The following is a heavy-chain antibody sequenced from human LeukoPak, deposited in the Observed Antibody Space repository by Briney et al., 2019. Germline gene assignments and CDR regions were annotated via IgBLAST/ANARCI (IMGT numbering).Heavy chain of an antibody. CDR1: GFILGDYA. CDR2: IRSKTHGGTT. V-gene: IGHV3-49*04. D-gene: IGHD3-10*01. Sequence: GGSLRLSCTVSGFILGDYAMSWVRQAPGKGLEWVGFIRSKTHGGTTEYAASVKGRFSISRDNAKTSLHLQMSSLRAEDTAVYYCARSLGGWYYGAGYSPGEWGQGTLVTVSS. J-gene: IGHJ4*02. CDR3: ARSLGGWYYGAGYSPGE.